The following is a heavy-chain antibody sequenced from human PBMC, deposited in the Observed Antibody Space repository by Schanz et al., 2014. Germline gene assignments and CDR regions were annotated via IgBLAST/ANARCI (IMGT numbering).Heavy chain of an antibody. V-gene: IGHV3-74*01. CDR1: GFTFSVYW. D-gene: IGHD6-13*01. CDR3: ARDRQQLVGRIGYYYGMDV. Sequence: VQLVESGGGLVRPGGSLRLSCVASGFTFSVYWMHWVRQPPGEGLVSVSRISGDGTTTSYADSVKGRFTISRDNSKNTLYLQMNSLRAEDTAVYYCARDRQQLVGRIGYYYGMDVWGQGTTVTVSS. J-gene: IGHJ6*02. CDR2: ISGDGTTT.